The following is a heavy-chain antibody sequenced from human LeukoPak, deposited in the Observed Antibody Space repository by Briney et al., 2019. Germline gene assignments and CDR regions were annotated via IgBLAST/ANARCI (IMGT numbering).Heavy chain of an antibody. CDR1: GFTFSSYA. CDR2: ISSNGGST. CDR3: ASSGPTRPFDY. D-gene: IGHD3-10*01. J-gene: IGHJ4*02. V-gene: IGHV3-64*01. Sequence: GGSLRLSCAASGFTFSSYAMHWVRQAPGKGLEYVSAISSNGGSTYYANSVKGRFTISRDNSKNTLYLQMGSLRAEDMAVYYRASSGPTRPFDYWGQGTLVTVSS.